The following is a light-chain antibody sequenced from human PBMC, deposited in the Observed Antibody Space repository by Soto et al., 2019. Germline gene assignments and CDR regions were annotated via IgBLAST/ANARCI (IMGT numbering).Light chain of an antibody. CDR2: ENN. CDR3: GTWDSSLSVVV. V-gene: IGLV1-51*02. J-gene: IGLJ2*01. CDR1: SSNIVNNY. Sequence: QSVLTQPPSVSAAPGQKVTISCSGSSSNIVNNYVSWYQQLPGTAPKLLIYENNKRPSGIPDRFSGSKSGTSATLGITGLQTGDEADYYCGTWDSSLSVVVLGGGTKVTVL.